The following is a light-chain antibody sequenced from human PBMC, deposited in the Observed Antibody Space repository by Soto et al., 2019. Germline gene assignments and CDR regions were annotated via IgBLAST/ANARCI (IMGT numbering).Light chain of an antibody. J-gene: IGLJ1*01. CDR3: CSYAGSPYV. V-gene: IGLV2-11*01. CDR1: SSDVGGYDY. CDR2: DVT. Sequence: QSALTQPRSVSGSPGQSVAISCTGTSSDVGGYDYVSWFQQHPGKAPKLMIYDVTKRPSGVPDRFSGSKSGNTAYLTISGLQAEDEADYYCCSYAGSPYVFGTGTKLTVL.